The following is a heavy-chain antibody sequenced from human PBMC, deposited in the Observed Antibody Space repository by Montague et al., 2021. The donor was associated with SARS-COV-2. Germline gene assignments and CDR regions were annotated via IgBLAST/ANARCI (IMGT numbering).Heavy chain of an antibody. CDR1: GESVSSNRAT. J-gene: IGHJ4*02. V-gene: IGHV6-1*01. CDR3: ARWDPQTLTLIGLRGKSASEY. D-gene: IGHD4-23*01. CDR2: TYYRSKWYN. Sequence: CAIPGESVSSNRATWNWIRQSPSRGLEWLGRTYYRSKWYNDYSDSVKGRITISPDTSKNQFSLQLNSVTPEDTGVYYCARWDPQTLTLIGLRGKSASEYWGQGTLVTVSA.